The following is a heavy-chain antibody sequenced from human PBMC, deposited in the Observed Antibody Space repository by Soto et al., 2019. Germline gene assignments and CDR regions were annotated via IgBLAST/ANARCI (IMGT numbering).Heavy chain of an antibody. CDR1: GFSFGSSS. Sequence: QVQLVESGGRVVQAGTSLRVSCAASGFSFGSSSMHWGRQAPGGGPEWVASISSDGRKTYYLESAKGRFTISRDNSKNIVYLEMDRLRLDDTAIYFCARDPGVDFWSGVFDPWGQGTVVTVSS. V-gene: IGHV3-30*04. J-gene: IGHJ5*02. CDR2: ISSDGRKT. D-gene: IGHD3-3*01. CDR3: ARDPGVDFWSGVFDP.